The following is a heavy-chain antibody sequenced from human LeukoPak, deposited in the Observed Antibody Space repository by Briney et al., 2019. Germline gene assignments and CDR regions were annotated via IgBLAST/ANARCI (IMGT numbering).Heavy chain of an antibody. J-gene: IGHJ3*02. D-gene: IGHD3-10*01. V-gene: IGHV3-23*01. CDR1: GFTFSSYG. CDR3: AKGRMVRGVIDAFDI. Sequence: GGSLRLSCAASGFTFSSYGMSWVRQAPGKGLEWVSAISGSGGSTYYADSVKGRFTISRDNSKNTLYLQMNSLRAEDTAVYYCAKGRMVRGVIDAFDIWGQGTMVTVSS. CDR2: ISGSGGST.